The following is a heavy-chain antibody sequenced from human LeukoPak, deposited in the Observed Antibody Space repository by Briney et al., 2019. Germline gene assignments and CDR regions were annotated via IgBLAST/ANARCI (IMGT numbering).Heavy chain of an antibody. J-gene: IGHJ4*02. V-gene: IGHV3-30*02. CDR1: GFTFSSYG. CDR2: IRYDGSNK. CDR3: AKEAPADYDFWSGYYYDY. Sequence: GGSLRLSCAASGFTFSSYGTHWVRQAPGKGLEWVAFIRYDGSNKYYADSVKGRFTISRDNSNNTLYLQMNSLRAEDTAVYYCAKEAPADYDFWSGYYYDYWGQGTLVTVSS. D-gene: IGHD3-3*01.